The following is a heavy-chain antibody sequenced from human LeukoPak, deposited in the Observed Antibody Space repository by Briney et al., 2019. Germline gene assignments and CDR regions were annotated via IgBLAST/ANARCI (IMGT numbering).Heavy chain of an antibody. CDR3: ARAESSGYYLDFDY. CDR1: SGSINTYY. Sequence: SETLSLTCSVSSGSINTYYWNWIRQPPGKGLEWIGRIYYSGSTNYNPSLKSRVTISVDTSKNQFSLKLNSVTAADTAVYYCARAESSGYYLDFDYWGQGTLVTVSS. J-gene: IGHJ4*02. CDR2: IYYSGST. V-gene: IGHV4-59*01. D-gene: IGHD3-22*01.